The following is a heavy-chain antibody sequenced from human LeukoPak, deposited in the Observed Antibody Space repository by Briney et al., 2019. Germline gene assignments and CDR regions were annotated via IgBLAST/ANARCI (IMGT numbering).Heavy chain of an antibody. D-gene: IGHD3-22*01. CDR1: GFTFSSYG. Sequence: GGSLRLSCAASGFTFSSYGMSWVRQAPGKGLEWVSAISDSGGRTFYADSVKGRFTISRNNSKNTLYLQINSLRAEDTAVYYCAKDSYDTSIWGQGTLVTVSA. CDR3: AKDSYDTSI. V-gene: IGHV3-23*01. J-gene: IGHJ4*02. CDR2: ISDSGGRT.